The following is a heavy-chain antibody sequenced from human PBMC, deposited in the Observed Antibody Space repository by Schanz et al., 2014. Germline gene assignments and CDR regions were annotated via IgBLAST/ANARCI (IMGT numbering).Heavy chain of an antibody. D-gene: IGHD3-22*01. CDR1: GYTFTSDS. V-gene: IGHV1-46*01. CDR3: ARSNYYDNSDYYNSFDY. Sequence: QVQLVQSGAEMKKPGASVKVSCKASGYTFTSDSMHWVRQAPGQGLEWMGMINPSGGSTTYAQKFQGRVTMTRDTSTSTVYMELSSLRSEDTAVYYCARSNYYDNSDYYNSFDYWGQGTLVTGSS. J-gene: IGHJ4*02. CDR2: INPSGGST.